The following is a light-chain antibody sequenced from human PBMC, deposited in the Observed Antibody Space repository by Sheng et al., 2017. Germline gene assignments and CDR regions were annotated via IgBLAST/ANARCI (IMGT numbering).Light chain of an antibody. CDR2: GVS. V-gene: IGKV3-20*01. Sequence: IVLTQSPDTLSSSPGERATLSCRASQSVRSSYLAWYQHKPGQTPRLLMYGVSNRATGIPDRFSGSGSGTDFTLTISRLEPEDFATYYCQQSASFPPTFAWPRWT. J-gene: IGKJ1*01. CDR3: QQSASFPPTFAWPRWT. CDR1: QSVRSSY.